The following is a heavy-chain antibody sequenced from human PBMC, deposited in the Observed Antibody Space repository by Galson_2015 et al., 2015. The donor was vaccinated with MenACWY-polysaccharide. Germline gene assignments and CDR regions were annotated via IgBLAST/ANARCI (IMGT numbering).Heavy chain of an antibody. CDR2: IHYSGST. D-gene: IGHD6-19*01. J-gene: IGHJ5*02. V-gene: IGHV4-59*01. CDR1: GGSMSLSK. CDR3: AGLEAGSPFGWFDP. Sequence: SETLSLTCTVSGGSMSLSKWAWIRQPPGKGLEWIGYIHYSGSTKKNPSLESRVTISVDTSKNRFSLNLNSVTAADTAVYYCAGLEAGSPFGWFDPWGQGALVTVSS.